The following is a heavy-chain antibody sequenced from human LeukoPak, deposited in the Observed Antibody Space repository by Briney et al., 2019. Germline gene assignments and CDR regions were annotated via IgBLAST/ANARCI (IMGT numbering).Heavy chain of an antibody. J-gene: IGHJ3*02. Sequence: GGSLRLSCAASGFTFSSHSMNWVRQAPGKGLEWVSYISTRSSTINYADSVKCRFTISRDNAKNSLFLQMNRLRDDDTAVYYCAKFEWAFDIWGQGTIVTVSS. CDR1: GFTFSSHS. CDR3: AKFEWAFDI. V-gene: IGHV3-48*02. D-gene: IGHD3-3*01. CDR2: ISTRSSTI.